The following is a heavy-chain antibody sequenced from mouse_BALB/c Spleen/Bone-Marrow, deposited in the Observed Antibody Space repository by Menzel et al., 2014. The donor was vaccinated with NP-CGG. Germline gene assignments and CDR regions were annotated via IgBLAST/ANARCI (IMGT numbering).Heavy chain of an antibody. D-gene: IGHD1-1*01. V-gene: IGHV1-67*01. CDR2: ISTYSGNT. CDR1: GYTFTDYA. CDR3: ARAGYGSSYDWFAY. Sequence: QVQLKESGPELVRPGVSVKISCKGSGYTFTDYAMHWVKQSHAKSLEWIGVISTYSGNTNYNQKFKGKATMTVDKSSSTAYMELARLTSKDSAIYYCARAGYGSSYDWFAYWGQGTLVTVSA. J-gene: IGHJ3*01.